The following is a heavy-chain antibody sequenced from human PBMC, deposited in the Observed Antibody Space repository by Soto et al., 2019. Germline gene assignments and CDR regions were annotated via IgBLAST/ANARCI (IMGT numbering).Heavy chain of an antibody. V-gene: IGHV1-18*01. CDR2: ISAYSGNA. CDR3: AKSPGMYYYDSSGYYHYDY. J-gene: IGHJ4*02. D-gene: IGHD3-22*01. Sequence: ASVKVSCKASGYTFTTYGISWVRQAHGQGLEWMGWISAYSGNADYAQKVQGRVTMTTDTSTSTAYMELRSLRSEDTAVYYCAKSPGMYYYDSSGYYHYDYWGQGTLVTVSS. CDR1: GYTFTTYG.